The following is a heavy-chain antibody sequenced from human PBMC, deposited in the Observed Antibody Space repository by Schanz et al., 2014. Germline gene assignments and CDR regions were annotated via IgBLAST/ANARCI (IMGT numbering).Heavy chain of an antibody. CDR3: ASGVRIDY. CDR2: IKQDGSEK. CDR1: GFTVSKNY. J-gene: IGHJ4*02. Sequence: VQLVESGGGLVKPGGSLRLSCAASGFTVSKNYMSWVRQAPGKGLEWVANIKQDGSEKYYVDSVKGRFTISRDNAKNSLYLQMNSLTAEDTAVYYCASGVRIDYWGQGTLVTVSS. V-gene: IGHV3-7*01. D-gene: IGHD3-3*01.